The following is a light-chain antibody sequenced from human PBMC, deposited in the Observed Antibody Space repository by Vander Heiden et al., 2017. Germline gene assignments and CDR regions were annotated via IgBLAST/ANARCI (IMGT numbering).Light chain of an antibody. J-gene: IGKJ4*01. CDR3: QQHSNWPLYT. CDR1: QSVSSY. V-gene: IGKV3-11*01. Sequence: EIVLTQSPATLSLSPGERATLSCRASQSVSSYLAWYQQKPGQAPRLLIYDASNRATGIPARFSGSGYGTDFTLTISSLEPEDFAVYSCQQHSNWPLYTFGGGTKVEIK. CDR2: DAS.